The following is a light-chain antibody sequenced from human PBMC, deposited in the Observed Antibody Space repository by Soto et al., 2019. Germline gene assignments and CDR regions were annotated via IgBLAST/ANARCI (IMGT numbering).Light chain of an antibody. V-gene: IGKV3-11*01. CDR1: QSVSSY. Sequence: EIVLTQSPATLSLSPGERATLSCRASQSVSSYLAWYQQKPGQAPRLLIYDASNRATGIPARFSGSGSGTDFTLTISSLEPEDFAVYYCQQRSNWPPENTFGQATKLEIK. J-gene: IGKJ2*01. CDR3: QQRSNWPPENT. CDR2: DAS.